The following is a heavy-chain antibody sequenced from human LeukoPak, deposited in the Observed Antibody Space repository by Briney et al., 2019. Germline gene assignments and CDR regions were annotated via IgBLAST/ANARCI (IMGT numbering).Heavy chain of an antibody. D-gene: IGHD6-19*01. J-gene: IGHJ2*01. Sequence: PGRSLRLSCAASGFTFDDYAMHWVRQAPGKGLEWGSGIGGNSGSIGYADSVKGRFTISRDNAKNSLYLQMNSLRAENTALYYCAKAHGAYSSAWPPWYFDLWGRGTLVTVSS. CDR1: GFTFDDYA. CDR2: IGGNSGSI. CDR3: AKAHGAYSSAWPPWYFDL. V-gene: IGHV3-9*01.